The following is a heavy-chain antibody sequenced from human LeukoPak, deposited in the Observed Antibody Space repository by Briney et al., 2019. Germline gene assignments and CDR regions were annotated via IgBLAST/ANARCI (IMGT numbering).Heavy chain of an antibody. CDR2: IYPGDSDT. CDR3: ARPSPHLATPESFAFDI. J-gene: IGHJ3*02. Sequence: PGGYPKTYFKGSGIGFTSYWIGWGPRRPGKGLERMGIIYPGDSDTRYSPSFQGQVTISADKSISTAYLQWSSLKASDTAMYYCARPSPHLATPESFAFDIWGQGTMVTVSS. CDR1: GIGFTSYW. D-gene: IGHD1-14*01. V-gene: IGHV5-51*01.